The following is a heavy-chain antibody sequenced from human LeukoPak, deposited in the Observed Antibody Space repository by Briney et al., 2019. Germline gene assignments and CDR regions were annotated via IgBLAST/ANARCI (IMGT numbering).Heavy chain of an antibody. Sequence: GGSLRLSCAASGFTVSSNYMSWVRQAPGKGLEWVSVIYSGGSTYYADSVKGRFTISRDNSKNTLYLQMNSLRAEDTAVYYCARPYYDILTGYRHDYWDQGTLVTVSS. V-gene: IGHV3-53*01. J-gene: IGHJ4*02. D-gene: IGHD3-9*01. CDR1: GFTVSSNY. CDR3: ARPYYDILTGYRHDY. CDR2: IYSGGST.